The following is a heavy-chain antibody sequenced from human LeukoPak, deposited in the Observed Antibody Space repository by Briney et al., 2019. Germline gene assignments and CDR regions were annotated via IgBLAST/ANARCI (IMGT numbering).Heavy chain of an antibody. Sequence: GGSLGLSCAPSGFTFSRHGMHWVRQAPGKGLEWVAIISNDGSRKYYAHSVEGRFTISRDNSKNTLYLQMDSLRAEDTAVYYCARDRAWNYFDYWGQGTLVTVSS. CDR3: ARDRAWNYFDY. D-gene: IGHD3-3*01. CDR2: ISNDGSRK. J-gene: IGHJ4*02. CDR1: GFTFSRHG. V-gene: IGHV3-30*03.